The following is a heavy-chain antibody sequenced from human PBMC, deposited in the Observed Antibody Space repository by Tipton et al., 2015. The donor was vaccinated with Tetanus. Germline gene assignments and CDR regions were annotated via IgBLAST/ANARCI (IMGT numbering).Heavy chain of an antibody. CDR2: IFYSGNT. CDR1: GGSISTYY. Sequence: TLSLTCTVSGGSISTYYWSWIRQPPGKGLEWIGYIFYSGNTNYNPSLKTRVTISVDTSKKQFSLRLSSVTAADTAVYYCARRDYSDSSVDNWGQGTLVTVSS. V-gene: IGHV4-59*08. CDR3: ARRDYSDSSVDN. J-gene: IGHJ4*02. D-gene: IGHD3-22*01.